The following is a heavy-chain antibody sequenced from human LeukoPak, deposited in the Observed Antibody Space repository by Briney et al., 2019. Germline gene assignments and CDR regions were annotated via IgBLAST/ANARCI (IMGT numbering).Heavy chain of an antibody. D-gene: IGHD3-10*01. J-gene: IGHJ4*02. CDR1: GFTFSSYS. Sequence: GGSLRLSCAASGFTFSSYSVNWVRQAPGKGLEWVSSISSSSSYIYYADSVKGRFTISRDNAKNSLYLQMNSLRAEDTAVYYCARDKWFGDTDYWGQGTLVTVSS. V-gene: IGHV3-21*06. CDR3: ARDKWFGDTDY. CDR2: ISSSSSYI.